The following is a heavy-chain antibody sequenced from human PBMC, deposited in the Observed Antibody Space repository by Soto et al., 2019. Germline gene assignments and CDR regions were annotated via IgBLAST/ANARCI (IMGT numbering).Heavy chain of an antibody. V-gene: IGHV1-18*01. CDR1: GYTFTSYG. J-gene: IGHJ4*02. Sequence: GASVKVSCKASGYTFTSYGVSLGRQAPGQVLEWMGWISAYNGNTNYAQKLQGRVTMTTDTSTSTAYMELRSLRSDDTAVYYCARDVSLIAAAAWVWGQGTLVTVSS. CDR2: ISAYNGNT. D-gene: IGHD6-13*01. CDR3: ARDVSLIAAAAWV.